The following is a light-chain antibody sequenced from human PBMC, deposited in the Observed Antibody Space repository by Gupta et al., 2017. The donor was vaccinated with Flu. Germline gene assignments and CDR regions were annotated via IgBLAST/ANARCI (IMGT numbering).Light chain of an antibody. Sequence: QSVVTQPPSASGTPGQRVTISCSGSSSNIGSDYVFWYQQLPGTAPKLVIYRNNLRPSGVPDRFSGSKSGTSSSLAISGLRSEDEADYYCAAWDDSLSGYVFGTGTKVTVL. CDR1: SSNIGSDY. CDR2: RNN. CDR3: AAWDDSLSGYV. V-gene: IGLV1-47*01. J-gene: IGLJ1*01.